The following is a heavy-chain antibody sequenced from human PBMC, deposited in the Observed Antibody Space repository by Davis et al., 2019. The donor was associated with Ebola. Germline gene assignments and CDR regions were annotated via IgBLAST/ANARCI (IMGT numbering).Heavy chain of an antibody. CDR2: VDIDGSRT. CDR3: ARAPTSLTVIDY. Sequence: HTGGSLRLSCAASGFTFSSYWMHWVRHAPGKGLVWVSRVDIDGSRTSYADSVKGRFTISRDNAKNTLYLQMDSLRAEDTAVYYCARAPTSLTVIDYWGQGTLVTGSS. CDR1: GFTFSSYW. D-gene: IGHD1-20*01. J-gene: IGHJ4*02. V-gene: IGHV3-74*01.